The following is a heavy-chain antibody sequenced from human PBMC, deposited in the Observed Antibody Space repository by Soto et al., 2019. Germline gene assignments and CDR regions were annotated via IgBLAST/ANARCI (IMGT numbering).Heavy chain of an antibody. V-gene: IGHV3-30*03. CDR3: LVYCTNGERREN. Sequence: GEYLRLSCSASGFTFSSYGMHWVRQAPGKGLEWVAVISYDGSNKYYADSVKGRFTISRDNSKNTLYLQMNSLRAEDTAVYYGLVYCTNGERRENWGKRTPVTV. D-gene: IGHD2-8*01. J-gene: IGHJ4*02. CDR1: GFTFSSYG. CDR2: ISYDGSNK.